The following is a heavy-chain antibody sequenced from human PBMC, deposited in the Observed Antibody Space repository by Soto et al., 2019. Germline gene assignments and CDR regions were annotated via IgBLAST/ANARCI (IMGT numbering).Heavy chain of an antibody. CDR3: ARDSTYNWKNPWFDP. D-gene: IGHD1-20*01. CDR1: VGSISSGDYY. J-gene: IGHJ5*02. V-gene: IGHV4-30-4*01. Sequence: QVQLQESGPGLVKPSQTLSLTCTVSVGSISSGDYYWSWIRQPPGKGLEWIGYIYYSGSTYSNAYLKCRLTISVDTSKNQFSLKLSSVTAADTAVYYCARDSTYNWKNPWFDPWGQGTLVTVSS. CDR2: IYYSGST.